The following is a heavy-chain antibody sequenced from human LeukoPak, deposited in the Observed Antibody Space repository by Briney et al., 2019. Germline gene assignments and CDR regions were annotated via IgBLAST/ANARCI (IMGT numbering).Heavy chain of an antibody. CDR1: GFTFSSYW. CDR3: ARVGGLYYDSSGYPGGFDY. V-gene: IGHV3-7*01. D-gene: IGHD3-22*01. CDR2: IKQDGSEK. J-gene: IGHJ4*02. Sequence: PGGSLRLSCAASGFTFSSYWMSWVRQAPGKGLEWVANIKQDGSEKYYVDSVKGRFTISRDNAKNSLYLQMNSLRAEDTAVYYCARVGGLYYDSSGYPGGFDYWGQGTLVTVSS.